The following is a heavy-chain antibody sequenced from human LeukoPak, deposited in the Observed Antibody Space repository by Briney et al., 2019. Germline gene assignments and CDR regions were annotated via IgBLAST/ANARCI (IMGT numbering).Heavy chain of an antibody. CDR1: GFTFSSYA. CDR3: AKVILRYSSGWSVFDY. V-gene: IGHV3-23*01. J-gene: IGHJ4*02. D-gene: IGHD6-19*01. Sequence: PGGSLRLSCAASGFTFSSYAMSWVRQAPGKGLERVSAISGSGGSTYYADSVKGRFTISRDNSKNTLYLQMNSLRAEDTAVYYCAKVILRYSSGWSVFDYWGQGTLVTVSS. CDR2: ISGSGGST.